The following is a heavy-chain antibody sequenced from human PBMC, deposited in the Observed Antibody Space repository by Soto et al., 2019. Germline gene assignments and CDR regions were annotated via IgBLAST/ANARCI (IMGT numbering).Heavy chain of an antibody. D-gene: IGHD3-22*01. CDR1: GFTFSSYN. V-gene: IGHV3-48*02. Sequence: VQLVESGGGLVQPGGSLRLSCAASGFTFSSYNMNWVRQAPGEGLEWVSYISGSGSALYYADSVKGRFTISRDNAKNSLYLQMNSLRDEDTAVYYCARDHSSGYYGKGRFDYWGQGTLVTVSS. CDR3: ARDHSSGYYGKGRFDY. CDR2: ISGSGSAL. J-gene: IGHJ4*02.